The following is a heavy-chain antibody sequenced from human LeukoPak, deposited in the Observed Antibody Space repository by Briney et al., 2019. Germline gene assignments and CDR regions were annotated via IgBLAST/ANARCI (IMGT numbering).Heavy chain of an antibody. J-gene: IGHJ4*02. Sequence: PGGSLRLSCVASGFTIRNYWMHWIRQAPGKGLVWVSRISTDGNITTNADSVKGRFTFSRDNAKNTLYLRMNPLRAEDTAVYYCARDRGYSDSSGSLDYWGQGTLVTVSS. D-gene: IGHD3-22*01. CDR3: ARDRGYSDSSGSLDY. CDR1: GFTIRNYW. V-gene: IGHV3-74*01. CDR2: ISTDGNIT.